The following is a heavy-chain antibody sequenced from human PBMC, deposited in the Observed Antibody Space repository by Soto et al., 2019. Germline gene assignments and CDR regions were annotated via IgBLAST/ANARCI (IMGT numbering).Heavy chain of an antibody. CDR2: IYYSGST. CDR3: ARDYSGGYSYDY. D-gene: IGHD5-18*01. CDR1: GGSISSYY. Sequence: SETLSLTCTVSGGSISSYYWSWIRQPPGKGLEWIGYIYYSGSTNYNPSLKSRVTISVDTSKNQFSLKLSSVTAADTAVYYCARDYSGGYSYDYWGQGTLVTVSS. V-gene: IGHV4-59*01. J-gene: IGHJ4*02.